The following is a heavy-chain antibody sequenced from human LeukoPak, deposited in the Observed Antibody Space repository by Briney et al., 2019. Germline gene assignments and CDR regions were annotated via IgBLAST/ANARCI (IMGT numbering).Heavy chain of an antibody. J-gene: IGHJ3*02. CDR1: GFTVSSNY. V-gene: IGHV3-53*04. D-gene: IGHD4-17*01. CDR3: AGTTVAQLYAFDI. Sequence: GGSLRLSCAASGFTVSSNYMSWVRQAPGKGLEWVSVIYSGGSTYYADSVKGRFTISRHNSKNTLYLQMNSLRAEDTAVYYCAGTTVAQLYAFDIWGQGTMVTVSS. CDR2: IYSGGST.